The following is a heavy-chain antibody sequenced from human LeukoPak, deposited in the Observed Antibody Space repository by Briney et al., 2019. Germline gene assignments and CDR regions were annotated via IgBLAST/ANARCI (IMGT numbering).Heavy chain of an antibody. CDR3: ARVLNSSSWYRSFDY. CDR2: IIPILGIA. V-gene: IGHV1-69*04. D-gene: IGHD6-13*01. CDR1: GGTFSSYA. Sequence: GASVKVSCKASGGTFSSYAISWVRQAPGQGLEWMGRIIPILGIANYAQKFQGRVTITADKSTSTAYMELSSLRSEDTAVYYCARVLNSSSWYRSFDYWGQGTLVTVSS. J-gene: IGHJ4*02.